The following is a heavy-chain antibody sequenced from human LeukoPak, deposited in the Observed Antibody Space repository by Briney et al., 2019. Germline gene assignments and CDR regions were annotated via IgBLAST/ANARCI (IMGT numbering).Heavy chain of an antibody. CDR1: GFTFSTYG. J-gene: IGHJ4*02. CDR3: ANEWLHVSGSYKANN. CDR2: IRSDGSDK. D-gene: IGHD3-10*01. Sequence: PGGSLRLSCAASGFTFSTYGMHWVRQAPGKGLEWVAFIRSDGSDKYHADSVKGRFTISRDNSKNTLYLQMNSLRTEDTAVYYCANEWLHVSGSYKANNWGQGTLVTVS. V-gene: IGHV3-30*02.